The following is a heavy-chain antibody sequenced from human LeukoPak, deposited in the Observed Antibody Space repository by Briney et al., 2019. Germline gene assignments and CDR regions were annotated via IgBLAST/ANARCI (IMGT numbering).Heavy chain of an antibody. CDR3: ASPSRYDLFDY. D-gene: IGHD3-22*01. CDR2: IYYSGST. J-gene: IGHJ4*02. V-gene: IGHV4-39*01. Sequence: SETLSLTCTVSGGSISSSSYYWGWHRQPPGKGREWVGSIYYSGSTYYNPSLKSRVTISVDTSKNQFSLKLSSVTAADTAVYYCASPSRYDLFDYWGQGTLVTVSS. CDR1: GGSISSSSYY.